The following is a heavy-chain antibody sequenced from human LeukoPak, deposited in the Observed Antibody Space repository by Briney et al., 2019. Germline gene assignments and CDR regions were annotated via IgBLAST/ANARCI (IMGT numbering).Heavy chain of an antibody. V-gene: IGHV1-18*01. CDR3: AREGTYDYVWGSYRYWFDY. CDR1: GYTFTSYG. D-gene: IGHD3-16*02. CDR2: ISVYNGNT. J-gene: IGHJ5*01. Sequence: ASVKVSCKASGYTFTSYGISWVRQAPGQGLEWMGWISVYNGNTNYAQKFQGRVTMTTDTSTSTAYMELRSLRSDDTAVYYCAREGTYDYVWGSYRYWFDYWGQGTLVSVSS.